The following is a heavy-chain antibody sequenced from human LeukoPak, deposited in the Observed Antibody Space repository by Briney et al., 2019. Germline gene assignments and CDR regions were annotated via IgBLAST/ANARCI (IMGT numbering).Heavy chain of an antibody. V-gene: IGHV4-34*01. CDR2: INHSGST. Sequence: SETLSLTCAVYGGSFSGYYWSWIRQPPGKGLEWIGEINHSGSTNYNPSLKSRVTISVDTSKNQFSLKLSSVTAADTAVYYCARDSLDYYDTGGLDYWGQGTLVTVSS. D-gene: IGHD3-22*01. CDR3: ARDSLDYYDTGGLDY. J-gene: IGHJ4*02. CDR1: GGSFSGYY.